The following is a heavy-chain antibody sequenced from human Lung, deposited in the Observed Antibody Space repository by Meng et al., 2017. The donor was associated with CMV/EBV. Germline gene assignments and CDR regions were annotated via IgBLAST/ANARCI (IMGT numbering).Heavy chain of an antibody. Sequence: SVXVSXXASGGTFSSYTISWVRQAPGQGLEWMGRIIPILGIANYAQKLQGRVTITADKSTSTAYMELSSLRSEDTAVYYCASLGRDYYGMDVWGQGPTVTVSS. J-gene: IGHJ6*02. CDR2: IIPILGIA. CDR1: GGTFSSYT. CDR3: ASLGRDYYGMDV. V-gene: IGHV1-69*02. D-gene: IGHD1-26*01.